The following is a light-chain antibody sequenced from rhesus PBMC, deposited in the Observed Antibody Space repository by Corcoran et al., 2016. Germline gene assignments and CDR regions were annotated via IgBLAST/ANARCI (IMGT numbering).Light chain of an antibody. CDR1: SSDIGAYNY. V-gene: IGLV2-32*02. J-gene: IGLJ1*01. CDR2: EVN. CDR3: SSYAGNNIYI. Sequence: QAALTQPRAVSGSPGQSVTISCTGTSSDIGAYNYVSWYQQFPGTAPKLMISEVNKRPSGVSDHFSGSKSGNTASLTISGLQAEDEADYHCSSYAGNNIYIFGDGTRLTVL.